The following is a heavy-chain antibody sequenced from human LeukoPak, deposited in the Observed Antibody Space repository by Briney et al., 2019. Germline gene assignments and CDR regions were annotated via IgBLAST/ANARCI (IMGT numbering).Heavy chain of an antibody. Sequence: GGSLRLSCTASGFTFSSYSMNWVRQAPGKGLEWVSSISSSSSNIYYADSVKGRFTISRDNAKNSLYLQMNSLSAEDTAVYYCARDPIGVEDAFDIWGQGTLVTVSS. CDR1: GFTFSSYS. D-gene: IGHD3-3*01. V-gene: IGHV3-21*01. CDR2: ISSSSSNI. J-gene: IGHJ3*02. CDR3: ARDPIGVEDAFDI.